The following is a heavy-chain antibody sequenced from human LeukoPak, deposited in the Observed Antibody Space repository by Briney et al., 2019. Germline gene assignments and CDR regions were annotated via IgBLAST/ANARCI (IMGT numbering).Heavy chain of an antibody. Sequence: GGSLRLSCAASGFTFSSYSMNWVRQAPGKGLEWVSYISGSSSTIYYADSVKGRFTISRDNAKNSQYLQMNSLRDEDTAVYYCARDQYFSLDYWGQGTLVTVSS. D-gene: IGHD2/OR15-2a*01. J-gene: IGHJ4*02. CDR1: GFTFSSYS. V-gene: IGHV3-48*02. CDR2: ISGSSSTI. CDR3: ARDQYFSLDY.